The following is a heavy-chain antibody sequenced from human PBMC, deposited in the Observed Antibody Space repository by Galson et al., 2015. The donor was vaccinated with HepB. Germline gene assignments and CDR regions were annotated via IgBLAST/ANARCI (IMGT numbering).Heavy chain of an antibody. Sequence: SLRLSCAASGFTFSSYAMSWVRQAPGQGLEWVSAISGSGGSTYYADSVKGRFTISRDNSKNTLYLQMNSLRAEDTAVYYRAKDKQGPMVRDPFWFDPWGQGTLVTVSS. J-gene: IGHJ5*02. CDR1: GFTFSSYA. CDR3: AKDKQGPMVRDPFWFDP. D-gene: IGHD3-10*01. CDR2: ISGSGGST. V-gene: IGHV3-23*01.